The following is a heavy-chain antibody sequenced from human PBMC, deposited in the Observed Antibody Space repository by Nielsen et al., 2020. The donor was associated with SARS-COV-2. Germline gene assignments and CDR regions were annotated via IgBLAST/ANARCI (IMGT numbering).Heavy chain of an antibody. Sequence: GGSLRLSCAASGFTFSSYAMSWVRQAPGKGLEWVANIKQDGSEKYYVDSVKGRFTISRDSAKTSLYLQMNSLRAEDTAVYYCARGSNYGYNWFDPWGQGTLVTVSS. D-gene: IGHD3-10*01. CDR3: ARGSNYGYNWFDP. J-gene: IGHJ5*02. V-gene: IGHV3-7*04. CDR2: IKQDGSEK. CDR1: GFTFSSYA.